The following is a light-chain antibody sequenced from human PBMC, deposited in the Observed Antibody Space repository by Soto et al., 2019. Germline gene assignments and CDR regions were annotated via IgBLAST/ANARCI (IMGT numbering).Light chain of an antibody. Sequence: EIVLTQSPGTLSLSPGERATLSCRASQSVSSSHLAWYQHKPGQAPRLLIYAASSRATGSPDRFSGGGSGTDFTLTISRLEPEDFAVYYCQQYDDWPPAFGGGTKVEIK. CDR3: QQYDDWPPA. V-gene: IGKV3-20*01. CDR2: AAS. CDR1: QSVSSSH. J-gene: IGKJ4*01.